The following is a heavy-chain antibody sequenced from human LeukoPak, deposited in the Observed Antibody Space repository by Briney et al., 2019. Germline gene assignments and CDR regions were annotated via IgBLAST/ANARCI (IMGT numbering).Heavy chain of an antibody. CDR1: GGSISSYY. CDR3: ARGPRGRYCSSTSCFYNWFDP. Sequence: SETLSLTCTVSGGSISSYYWSWIRQPPGKGLEWIGEINHSGSTNYNPSLKSRITISVDTSKNQFSLKLSSVTAADTAVYYCARGPRGRYCSSTSCFYNWFDPWGQGTLVTVSS. CDR2: INHSGST. J-gene: IGHJ5*02. V-gene: IGHV4-34*01. D-gene: IGHD2-2*01.